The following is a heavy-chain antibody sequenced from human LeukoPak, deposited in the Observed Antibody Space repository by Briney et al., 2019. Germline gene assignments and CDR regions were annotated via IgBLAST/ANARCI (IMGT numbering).Heavy chain of an antibody. Sequence: KPSETLSLTCTVSGGSFSGYYWSWIRQPPGKGLEWIGEINHSGSTNYNPSLKSRVTISVDTSKNQFSLKLSSVTAADTAVYYCARGRWGSGSYRHPRYGYYFDYWGQGTLVTVSS. CDR1: GGSFSGYY. D-gene: IGHD3-10*01. J-gene: IGHJ4*02. CDR2: INHSGST. V-gene: IGHV4-34*01. CDR3: ARGRWGSGSYRHPRYGYYFDY.